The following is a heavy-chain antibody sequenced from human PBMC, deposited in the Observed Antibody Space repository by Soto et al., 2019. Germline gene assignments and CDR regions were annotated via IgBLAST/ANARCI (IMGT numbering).Heavy chain of an antibody. CDR3: ALRVGVGIAAPNHLFDP. CDR2: IYYSGST. J-gene: IGHJ5*02. D-gene: IGHD6-13*01. Sequence: PRKGLQWIGGIYYSGSTDYNPSLESRGTISVDTSKNQFSLKLSSVTAADTAVYYCALRVGVGIAAPNHLFDPRGHGTPVTVSS. V-gene: IGHV4-39*01.